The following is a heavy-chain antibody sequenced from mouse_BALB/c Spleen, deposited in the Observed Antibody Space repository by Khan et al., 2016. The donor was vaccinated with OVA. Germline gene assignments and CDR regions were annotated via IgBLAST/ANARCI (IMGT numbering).Heavy chain of an antibody. Sequence: VRLQQSGPELVKPGASVKISCKASGYSFTGYFMNWVMQSHGKSLEWIGRIHPHIGETFYNQRFVDKATLTVDESSSTAHMELRSLASEDSAVYFCARKDGNDFDYWGQGTTLTVSS. CDR2: IHPHIGET. D-gene: IGHD1-1*01. CDR1: GYSFTGYF. J-gene: IGHJ2*01. V-gene: IGHV1-20*02. CDR3: ARKDGNDFDY.